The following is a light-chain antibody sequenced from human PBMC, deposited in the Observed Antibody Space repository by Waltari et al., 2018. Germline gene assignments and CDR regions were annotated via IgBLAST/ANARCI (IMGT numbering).Light chain of an antibody. CDR2: ADN. V-gene: IGLV1-40*01. CDR1: NSNIGAGYD. J-gene: IGLJ2*01. CDR3: QSFDIDLSGKEL. Sequence: QSELTQPPSVSGAPGQRVTISCTGTNSNIGAGYDVHWYQHIAGTAPKLRMYADNRRPSGVPARCSGSKSGTAASLAITGLQAEDEGDYYCQSFDIDLSGKELFGGGTRLTVL.